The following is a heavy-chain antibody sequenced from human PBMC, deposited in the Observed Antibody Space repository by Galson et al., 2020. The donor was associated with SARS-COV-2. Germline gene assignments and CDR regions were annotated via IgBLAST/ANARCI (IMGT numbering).Heavy chain of an antibody. Sequence: SVKVSCKASGGTFSSYAISWVRQAPGQGLEWMGGIIPIFGTANYAQKFQGRVTITADESTSTAYMELSSLRSEDTAVYYCARVSTRYCSGGSCYRGWYVDLWGRGTLVTVSS. CDR3: ARVSTRYCSGGSCYRGWYVDL. J-gene: IGHJ2*01. V-gene: IGHV1-69*13. CDR2: IIPIFGTA. D-gene: IGHD2-15*01. CDR1: GGTFSSYA.